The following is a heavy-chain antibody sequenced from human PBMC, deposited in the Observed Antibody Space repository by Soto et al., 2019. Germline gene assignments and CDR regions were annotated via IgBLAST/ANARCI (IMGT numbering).Heavy chain of an antibody. Sequence: GGSLRLSCAASGFTFSSYSMNWVRQAPGKGLEWVSYISSSSSTIYYADSVKGRFTISRDNAKNSLYLQMNSLRAEDTAVYYCARDHYDFWSGYFLWGQGTLVTVSS. J-gene: IGHJ4*02. CDR2: ISSSSSTI. D-gene: IGHD3-3*01. V-gene: IGHV3-48*01. CDR3: ARDHYDFWSGYFL. CDR1: GFTFSSYS.